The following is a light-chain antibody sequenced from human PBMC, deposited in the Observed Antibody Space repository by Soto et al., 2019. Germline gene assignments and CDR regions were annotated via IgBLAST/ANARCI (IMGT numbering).Light chain of an antibody. Sequence: DIQMTQSPSSLSTSVGDTVTITCRASQGIGKNLAWYQQKPGKVPKILIYTASTLHSGVPSRFSGSGSGTDFTLTINSLQPEDVATYFCQKYDSVPWSFGQGTRVEI. J-gene: IGKJ1*01. CDR3: QKYDSVPWS. V-gene: IGKV1-27*01. CDR2: TAS. CDR1: QGIGKN.